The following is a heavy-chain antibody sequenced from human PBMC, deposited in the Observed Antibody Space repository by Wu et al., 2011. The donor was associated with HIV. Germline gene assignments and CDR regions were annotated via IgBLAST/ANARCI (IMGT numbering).Heavy chain of an antibody. J-gene: IGHJ4*02. D-gene: IGHD1-14*01. CDR3: ARVIGHTGKFDY. V-gene: IGHV1-18*01. CDR1: GYTFTKYG. CDR2: ISAYNGDT. Sequence: VQSGAEVKKPGASVKVSCKASGYTFTKYGITWVRQAPGQGLEWMGWISAYNGDTNSAQKVRGRVSMTTDSSTTTAYMEVRSLGSDDAAVYYCARVIGHTGKFDYWGQGTLVTVSS.